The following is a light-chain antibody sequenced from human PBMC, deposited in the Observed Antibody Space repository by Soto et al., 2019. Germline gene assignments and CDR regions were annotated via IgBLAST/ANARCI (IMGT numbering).Light chain of an antibody. V-gene: IGKV3-20*01. CDR1: QSVSSSY. CDR3: QQYGSSGYT. CDR2: GAS. J-gene: IGKJ2*01. Sequence: IVLTQSPGTLSLSPGERATLSCRASQSVSSSYLAWYQQKPGQAPRLLIYGASSRVTGIPDRFSGSVSGTDFTLNISRLEPEDFAVYYCQQYGSSGYTFGQGTKVEFK.